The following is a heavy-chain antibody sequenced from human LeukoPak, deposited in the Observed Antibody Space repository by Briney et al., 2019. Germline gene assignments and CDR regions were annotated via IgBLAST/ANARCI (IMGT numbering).Heavy chain of an antibody. D-gene: IGHD3-16*01. CDR2: INHSGST. Sequence: PSETLSLTCAVYGGSFSGYYWSWIRQPPGKGLEWIGEINHSGSTNYNPSLKSRVTISVDTSKNQFSLKLSSVTAADTAVYYCARAFFLGRGYYYMDVWGKGTTVTVSS. CDR1: GGSFSGYY. J-gene: IGHJ6*03. V-gene: IGHV4-34*01. CDR3: ARAFFLGRGYYYMDV.